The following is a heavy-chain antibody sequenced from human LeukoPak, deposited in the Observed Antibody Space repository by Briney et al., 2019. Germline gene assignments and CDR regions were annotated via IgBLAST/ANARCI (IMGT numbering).Heavy chain of an antibody. D-gene: IGHD4-17*01. CDR1: GGTFSSYA. V-gene: IGHV1-69*13. CDR2: IIPIFGTA. Sequence: GASVKVSCKASGGTFSSYAISWVRQAPGQGLEWMGGIIPIFGTANYAQKFQGRVTITADESTSTAYMELSSLRSKDTALYYCARFDYGDFEQFDYWGQGTLVTVSS. J-gene: IGHJ4*02. CDR3: ARFDYGDFEQFDY.